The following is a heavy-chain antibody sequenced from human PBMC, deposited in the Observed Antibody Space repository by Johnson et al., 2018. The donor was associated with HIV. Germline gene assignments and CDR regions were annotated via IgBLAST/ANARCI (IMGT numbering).Heavy chain of an antibody. D-gene: IGHD4-17*01. J-gene: IGHJ3*02. CDR3: ARDPFAGAYGDWPDAFDI. Sequence: QVQLVESGGGLVKPGGSLRLSCAASGFTFSSYAMHWVRQAPGKGLEWVAVISYDGSNKYYADSVKGRFTISRDNSKNTLYLQMNSLTVEDTAVYYCARDPFAGAYGDWPDAFDIWGQGTMVTVSS. V-gene: IGHV3-30*14. CDR2: ISYDGSNK. CDR1: GFTFSSYA.